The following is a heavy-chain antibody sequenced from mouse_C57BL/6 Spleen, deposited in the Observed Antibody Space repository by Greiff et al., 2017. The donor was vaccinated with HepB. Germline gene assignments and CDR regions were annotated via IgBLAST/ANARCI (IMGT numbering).Heavy chain of an antibody. J-gene: IGHJ2*01. V-gene: IGHV3-6*01. Sequence: EVKLQESGPGLVKPSQSLSLTCSVTGYSITSGYYWNWIRQVPGNKLEWMGYISYDGSNNCNPSLKNRISITRDTSKNQFFLKLNSVTTEDTATYYCARGSRFDYWGQGTTLTVSS. CDR1: GYSITSGYY. CDR2: ISYDGSN. D-gene: IGHD1-1*01. CDR3: ARGSRFDY.